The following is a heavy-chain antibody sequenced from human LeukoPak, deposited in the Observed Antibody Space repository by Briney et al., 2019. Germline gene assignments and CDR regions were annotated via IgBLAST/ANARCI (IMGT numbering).Heavy chain of an antibody. D-gene: IGHD6-19*01. CDR3: ARGYSSGWYAFDI. Sequence: SETLSLTCTVSGGSISSYYWSWIRQTPGKGLEWIGYIYYSGSTSYNHSLKSRVTISVDTSKNQFSLKLTSVTAADTAVYYCARGYSSGWYAFDIWGQGTMVTVSS. CDR2: IYYSGST. J-gene: IGHJ3*02. CDR1: GGSISSYY. V-gene: IGHV4-59*01.